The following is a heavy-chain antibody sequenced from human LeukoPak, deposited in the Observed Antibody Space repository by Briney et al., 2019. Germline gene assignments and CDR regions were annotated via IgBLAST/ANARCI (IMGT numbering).Heavy chain of an antibody. CDR2: INNVGSSA. J-gene: IGHJ5*02. V-gene: IGHV3-74*01. CDR1: GFTFSSYW. CDR3: ARDRPHNWFDP. D-gene: IGHD1-14*01. Sequence: GGSLRLSCAASGFTFSSYWMHWVRQAPGKGLVWVSRINNVGSSATYADSVKGRFTISRDNAKNTLYLQMNSLRAEDSAVYYCARDRPHNWFDPWGQGTLVTVSS.